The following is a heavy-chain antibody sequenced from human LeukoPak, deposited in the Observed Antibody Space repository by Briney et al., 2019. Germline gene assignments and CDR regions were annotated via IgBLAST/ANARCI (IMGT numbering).Heavy chain of an antibody. V-gene: IGHV3-53*01. Sequence: GGSLRLSCAASGFTVSSNYMSWVRQAPGKGLEWVSVIYSGGSTYYADSVKGRFTISRDNAKNTLYLQMNSLRAEDTAVYYCARESPYYDILTGLFDWGQGTLVTVSS. J-gene: IGHJ4*02. D-gene: IGHD3-9*01. CDR1: GFTVSSNY. CDR2: IYSGGST. CDR3: ARESPYYDILTGLFD.